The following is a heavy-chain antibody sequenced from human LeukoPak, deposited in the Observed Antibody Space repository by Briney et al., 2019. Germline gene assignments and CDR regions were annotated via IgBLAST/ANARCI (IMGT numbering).Heavy chain of an antibody. CDR3: ARRTASGSYVDY. V-gene: IGHV4-39*01. CDR1: GGSISSSSYY. D-gene: IGHD1-26*01. Sequence: PSETLSLTCTVSGGSISSSSYYWGWIRQPPGKGLEWIGSIYYSGSTYYNPSLKSRVTISVDTSKNQLSLKLSSVTAADTAVYYCARRTASGSYVDYWGQGTLVTVSS. CDR2: IYYSGST. J-gene: IGHJ4*02.